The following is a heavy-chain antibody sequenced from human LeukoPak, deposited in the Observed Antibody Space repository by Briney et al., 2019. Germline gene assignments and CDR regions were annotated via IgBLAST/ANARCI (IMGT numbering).Heavy chain of an antibody. CDR2: INPNSGGT. Sequence: ASVKVSCKASGYTFTSYYMHWVRQAPGQGLEWMGWINPNSGGTNYAQKFQGRVTMTRDTSISTAYMELSRLRSDDTAVYYCARGDAWTYYYDSSGYYYVTGIWGQGTMVTVSS. CDR1: GYTFTSYY. V-gene: IGHV1-2*02. J-gene: IGHJ3*02. D-gene: IGHD3-22*01. CDR3: ARGDAWTYYYDSSGYYYVTGI.